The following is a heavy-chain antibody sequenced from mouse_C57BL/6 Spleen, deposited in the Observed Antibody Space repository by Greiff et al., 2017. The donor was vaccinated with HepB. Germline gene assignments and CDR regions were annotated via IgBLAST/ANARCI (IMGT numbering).Heavy chain of an antibody. CDR1: YFAFMASA. CDR2: FTMYSDAT. D-gene: IGHD4-1*01. CDR3: ARSSNWEDYAMDY. V-gene: IGHV1-49*01. J-gene: IGHJ4*01. Sequence: LVESGAELVRPGSSVKLSCKDSYFAFMASAMHWVKQRPGHGLEWIGSFTMYSDATEYSENFKGKATLTANTSSSTAYMELSSLTSEDSAVYYCARSSNWEDYAMDYWGQGTSVTVSS.